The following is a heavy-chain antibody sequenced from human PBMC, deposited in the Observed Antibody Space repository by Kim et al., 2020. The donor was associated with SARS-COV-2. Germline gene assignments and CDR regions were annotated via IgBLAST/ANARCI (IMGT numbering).Heavy chain of an antibody. CDR2: ISSSSSYI. V-gene: IGHV3-21*01. CDR3: ARDQISIAVAGGAPWGFDY. Sequence: GGSLRLSCAASGFTFSSYSMNWVRQAPGKGLEWVSSISSSSSYIYYADSVKGRFTISRDNAKNSLYLQMNSLRAEDTAVYYCARDQISIAVAGGAPWGFDYWGQGTLVTVSS. D-gene: IGHD6-19*01. J-gene: IGHJ4*02. CDR1: GFTFSSYS.